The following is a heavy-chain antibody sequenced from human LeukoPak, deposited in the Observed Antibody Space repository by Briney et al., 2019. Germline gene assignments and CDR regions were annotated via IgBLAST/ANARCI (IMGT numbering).Heavy chain of an antibody. CDR1: GYTFTGYY. J-gene: IGHJ4*02. V-gene: IGHV1-2*02. D-gene: IGHD4-11*01. Sequence: ASVKVSCKASGYTFTGYYMHWVRQAPGQGLEWMGWINPNSGGTNYAQKFQDRVTMTRDTSISTAYMELSRLRSDDTAVYYCARGAWTTGEAVDYWGQGTLVTVSS. CDR3: ARGAWTTGEAVDY. CDR2: INPNSGGT.